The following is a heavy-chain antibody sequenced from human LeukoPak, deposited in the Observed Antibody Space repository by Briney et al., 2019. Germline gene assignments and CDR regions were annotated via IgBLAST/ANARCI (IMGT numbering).Heavy chain of an antibody. V-gene: IGHV4-59*08. CDR3: ARHRGSSWNYFDY. Sequence: PSETLSLTCSVSGXSISSYYWSWIRQPPGKELEWIGYVFYSGSTSYNPSLKSRVTISVDTSKNQFSLKLTSVTAADTAAYYCARHRGSSWNYFDYWGQGTLVTVSS. CDR1: GXSISSYY. CDR2: VFYSGST. D-gene: IGHD6-13*01. J-gene: IGHJ4*02.